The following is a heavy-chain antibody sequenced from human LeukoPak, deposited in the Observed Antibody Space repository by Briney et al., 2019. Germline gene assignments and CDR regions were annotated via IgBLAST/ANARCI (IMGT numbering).Heavy chain of an antibody. CDR1: GFTFDDYA. CDR2: ISWNSGSI. V-gene: IGHV3-9*01. Sequence: GGSLRLSCAASGFTFDDYAMHWVRQAPGKGLEWVSGISWNSGSIGYADSVKGRFTISRDNAKNSLYLQMNSLRAEDTALYYCAKDISRFGELVDYWGQGTLVTVSS. D-gene: IGHD3-10*01. J-gene: IGHJ4*02. CDR3: AKDISRFGELVDY.